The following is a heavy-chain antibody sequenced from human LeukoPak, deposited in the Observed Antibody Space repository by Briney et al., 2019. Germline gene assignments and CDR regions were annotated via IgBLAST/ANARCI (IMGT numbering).Heavy chain of an antibody. J-gene: IGHJ4*02. Sequence: ASVTVSFMASGYTFIDYYINWVRQPPGQGVEWMAWINPNSGGTNNAQKFQGRVTVTRDTSISTAYMELSSLRSEGTAVYYCARGRSSYDSSGYYSVDYWGQGTLVTVSS. V-gene: IGHV1-2*02. CDR3: ARGRSSYDSSGYYSVDY. D-gene: IGHD3-22*01. CDR2: INPNSGGT. CDR1: GYTFIDYY.